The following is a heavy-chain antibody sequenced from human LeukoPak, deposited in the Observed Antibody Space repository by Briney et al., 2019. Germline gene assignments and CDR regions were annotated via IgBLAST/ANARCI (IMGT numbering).Heavy chain of an antibody. CDR2: ITGSGGTT. CDR3: ASRLGYCSSTSCYIGAFDI. J-gene: IGHJ3*02. V-gene: IGHV3-23*01. Sequence: GGSLRLSCAASGCTFSSYAMSWVRQTPGKGLEWVSAITGSGGTTYSADSVNGRFTISRDNSKNTLYLQMNSLSPEDTAVYYCASRLGYCSSTSCYIGAFDIWGQGTMVTVSS. CDR1: GCTFSSYA. D-gene: IGHD2-2*02.